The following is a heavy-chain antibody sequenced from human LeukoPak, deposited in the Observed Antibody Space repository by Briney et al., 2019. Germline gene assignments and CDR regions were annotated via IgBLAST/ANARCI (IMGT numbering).Heavy chain of an antibody. V-gene: IGHV3-49*03. CDR3: TRDRYSGSYYGDY. D-gene: IGHD1-26*01. J-gene: IGHJ4*02. CDR1: GFTFGDYA. CDR2: IRSKAYGGTT. Sequence: GGSLRLSCTASGFTFGDYAMSWFCQAPGKRVEWVGFIRSKAYGGTTEYAASVNGRFTISRDDSKSIAYLQMNSLKTEDTAVYYCTRDRYSGSYYGDYWGQGTLVTVSS.